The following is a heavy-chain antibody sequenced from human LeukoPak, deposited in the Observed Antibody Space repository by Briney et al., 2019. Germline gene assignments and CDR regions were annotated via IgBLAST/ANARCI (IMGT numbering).Heavy chain of an antibody. CDR1: GGTFSSYA. V-gene: IGHV1-69*05. Sequence: ASVKVSCKASGGTFSSYAISWVRQAPGQGLEWMGGIISIFGTANYAQKFQGRVTITTDESTSTAYMELSSLRSEDTAVYYCARGNVYDFWSGYYHFDYWGQGTLVTVSS. CDR3: ARGNVYDFWSGYYHFDY. CDR2: IISIFGTA. J-gene: IGHJ4*02. D-gene: IGHD3-3*01.